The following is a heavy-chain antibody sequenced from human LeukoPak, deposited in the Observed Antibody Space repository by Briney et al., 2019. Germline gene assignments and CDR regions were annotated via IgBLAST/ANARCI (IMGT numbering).Heavy chain of an antibody. Sequence: GGSLRLSCAASGFTFSSYAMSWVRQAPGKGLEWVSAISGSGGSTYYADSVKGRFTISRDNSKNTLYLQMNSLRAEDAAVYYCAKIAYIRRIADPDYWGQGTLVTVSS. J-gene: IGHJ4*02. CDR2: ISGSGGST. CDR3: AKIAYIRRIADPDY. V-gene: IGHV3-23*01. D-gene: IGHD6-13*01. CDR1: GFTFSSYA.